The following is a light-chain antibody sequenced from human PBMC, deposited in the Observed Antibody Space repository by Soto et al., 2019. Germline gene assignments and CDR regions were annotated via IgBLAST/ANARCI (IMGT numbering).Light chain of an antibody. V-gene: IGLV1-40*01. J-gene: IGLJ3*02. CDR3: QSYDIRLSAWV. Sequence: QSVLTQPPSVSGAPGQRVSISCTWNSSNSGAGYDVHWYQKGLHTAPKLVIYAFTERPSGVPARFSGSRSASSASLAVTGLQAEDEADYYCQSYDIRLSAWVFGGGTKLTVL. CDR1: SSNSGAGYD. CDR2: AFT.